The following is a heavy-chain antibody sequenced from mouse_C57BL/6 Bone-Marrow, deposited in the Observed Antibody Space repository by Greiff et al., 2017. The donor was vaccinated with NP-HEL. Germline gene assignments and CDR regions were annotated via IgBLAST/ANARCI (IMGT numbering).Heavy chain of an antibody. CDR3: ARNDYGSSYDFDY. Sequence: QVQLQQSGPGLVQPSQSLSITCTVSGFSLTSYGVHWVRQSPGKGLEWLGVIWSGGRTDYNAAFISRLSISKDNSKSQVFFKMNSLQADDTAIYYCARNDYGSSYDFDYWGQGTTLTVSS. D-gene: IGHD1-1*01. J-gene: IGHJ2*01. CDR2: IWSGGRT. CDR1: GFSLTSYG. V-gene: IGHV2-2*01.